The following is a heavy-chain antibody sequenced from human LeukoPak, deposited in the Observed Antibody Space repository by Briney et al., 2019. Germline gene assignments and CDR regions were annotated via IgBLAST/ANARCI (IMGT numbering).Heavy chain of an antibody. J-gene: IGHJ3*02. CDR3: ARGGFGPSDALDI. Sequence: GGSLRLSCAASRFTFSSYGMHWVRQAPGKGLEWVSILYSSGTTYYANSVKGRFTISRDNSENKLFLQMNSLRAEDTAVYYCARGGFGPSDALDIWGQGTMVTVSS. CDR1: RFTFSSYG. D-gene: IGHD3-10*01. CDR2: LYSSGTT. V-gene: IGHV3-NL1*01.